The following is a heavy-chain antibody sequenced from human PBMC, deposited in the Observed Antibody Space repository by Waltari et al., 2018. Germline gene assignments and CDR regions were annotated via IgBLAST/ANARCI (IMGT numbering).Heavy chain of an antibody. CDR1: GLNFGDHA. V-gene: IGHV3-49*04. Sequence: EVQLVESGGGLVQPGRSLTLSCLTSGLNFGDHAMSWVRQAPGKGLEWVGYIRTKTYGGTTEYAASVKGRFTISRDDSKTIAYLQMSSLKIEDTAVYYCTRDYDFWSGYPLLDYWGQGTLVTVSS. D-gene: IGHD3-3*01. CDR3: TRDYDFWSGYPLLDY. J-gene: IGHJ4*02. CDR2: IRTKTYGGTT.